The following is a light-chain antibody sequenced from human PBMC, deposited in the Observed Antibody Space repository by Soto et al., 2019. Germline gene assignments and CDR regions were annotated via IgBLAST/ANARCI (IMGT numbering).Light chain of an antibody. J-gene: IGLJ1*01. CDR1: RSNIGSNT. CDR3: AAWDDSLNGYV. CDR2: NNN. V-gene: IGLV1-44*01. Sequence: QSALTQPPSASGTPGQRVTISCSGSRSNIGSNTVNWYQQFPGTAPALLIYNNNQRPSGVPDLFSDSKSGTSASLAISGLQSEDEADYFCAAWDDSLNGYVFGTGTKLTVL.